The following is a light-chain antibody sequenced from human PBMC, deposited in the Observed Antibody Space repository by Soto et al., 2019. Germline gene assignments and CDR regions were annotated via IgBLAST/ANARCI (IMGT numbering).Light chain of an antibody. CDR2: LGS. Sequence: DIVMTQSPLSLPVTPGQPASICCRSSQSLLHSNGYNYLDWYLQKPGQSPQLLIYLGSNRASGVPDRFSGSGSGTDFTLKINRVDAEDVGVDYCMQALQTPDTFGQGTKLEIK. CDR3: MQALQTPDT. CDR1: QSLLHSNGYNY. J-gene: IGKJ2*01. V-gene: IGKV2-28*01.